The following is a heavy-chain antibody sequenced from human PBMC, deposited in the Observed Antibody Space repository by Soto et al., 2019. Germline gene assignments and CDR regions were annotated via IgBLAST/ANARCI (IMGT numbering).Heavy chain of an antibody. CDR3: RGVYTVLTPGVDY. D-gene: IGHD4-17*01. J-gene: IGHJ4*02. CDR2: IGGSGDST. CDR1: GFTCSNHA. Sequence: EVQLLESGGGLVQPGGSLRLSCAASGFTCSNHAIAWVLQAPGKELEWVSAIGGSGDSTFYADSVRGRFTISRDNSKNTLSLQMTRLRAEDTAVYYGRGVYTVLTPGVDYWGQGALVTVSS. V-gene: IGHV3-23*01.